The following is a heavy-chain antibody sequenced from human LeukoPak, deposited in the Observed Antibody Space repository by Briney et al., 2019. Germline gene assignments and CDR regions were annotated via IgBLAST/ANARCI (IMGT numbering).Heavy chain of an antibody. Sequence: GGSLRLSCEASGFAFSNHAMTWVRQAPGEGLQWVLTISDTGKTTFYRDSVRGRFTISRDISNNTLYLQMDGLRADDTAVYYCARGGAYDYGVLDAWGQGTLVTVSS. CDR3: ARGGAYDYGVLDA. CDR2: ISDTGKTT. D-gene: IGHD4/OR15-4a*01. V-gene: IGHV3-23*01. J-gene: IGHJ5*02. CDR1: GFAFSNHA.